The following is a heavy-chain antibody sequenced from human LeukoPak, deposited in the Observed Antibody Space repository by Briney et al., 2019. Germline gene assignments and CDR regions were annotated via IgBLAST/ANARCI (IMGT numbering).Heavy chain of an antibody. CDR3: ARSPATRYYYDSSGYYQGRFDP. Sequence: ASVKVSCKASGYTFTGYYMHWVRQAPGQGLEWMGWINPNSGGTNYAQEFQGRVTMTRDTSISTAYMELSRLRSDDTAVYYCARSPATRYYYDSSGYYQGRFDPWGQGTLVTVSS. CDR2: INPNSGGT. D-gene: IGHD3-22*01. V-gene: IGHV1-2*02. CDR1: GYTFTGYY. J-gene: IGHJ5*02.